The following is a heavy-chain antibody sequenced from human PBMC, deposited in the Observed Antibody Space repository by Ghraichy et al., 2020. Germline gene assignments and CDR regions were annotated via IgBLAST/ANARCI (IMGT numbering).Heavy chain of an antibody. CDR1: GGTFSSYA. D-gene: IGHD3-3*01. CDR2: IIPIFGTA. J-gene: IGHJ5*02. V-gene: IGHV1-69*13. CDR3: ARDLGNYDFWSGPPRWFDP. Sequence: SVKVSCKASGGTFSSYAISWVRQAPGQGLEWMGGIIPIFGTANYAQKFQGRVTITADESTSTAYMELSSLRSEDTAVYYCARDLGNYDFWSGPPRWFDPWGQGTLVTVSS.